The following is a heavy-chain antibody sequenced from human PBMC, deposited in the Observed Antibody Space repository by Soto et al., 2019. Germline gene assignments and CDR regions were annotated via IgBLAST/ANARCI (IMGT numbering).Heavy chain of an antibody. D-gene: IGHD3-3*01. CDR1: GFSFGSYA. CDR2: ISGSDGKT. CDR3: ARWSYLDY. V-gene: IGHV3-23*01. Sequence: PGGSLRLSCAASGFSFGSYALSWVRQAPGKGLEWVSTISGSDGKTFYADSVKGRFSIYRDTSQSTLYLKMNSLRGDDAAMYYCARWSYLDYWGQGTRVTVSS. J-gene: IGHJ4*02.